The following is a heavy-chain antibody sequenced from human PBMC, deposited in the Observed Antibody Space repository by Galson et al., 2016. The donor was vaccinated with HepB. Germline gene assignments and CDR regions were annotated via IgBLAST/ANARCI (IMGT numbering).Heavy chain of an antibody. J-gene: IGHJ6*04. CDR1: GFTFRNYG. D-gene: IGHD2-2*01. Sequence: SLRLSCAASGFTFRNYGMTWVRQAPGKGLEVVSSISRSGDSTDYADSVKGRFPISRDNSKNTLSLQMNSLTADDTAIYYCVQGSTAPAVWGKGTTVTVSS. CDR2: ISRSGDST. V-gene: IGHV3-23*01. CDR3: VQGSTAPAV.